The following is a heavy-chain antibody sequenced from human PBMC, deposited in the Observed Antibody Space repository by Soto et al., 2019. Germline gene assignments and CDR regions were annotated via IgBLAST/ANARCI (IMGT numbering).Heavy chain of an antibody. D-gene: IGHD3-3*01. CDR3: ARDSRKYYDFWSGLKTNWFDP. Sequence: GASVKVSCKASGYTFTSYGISWVRQAPGQGLEWMGWISAYNGNTNYAQKLQGRVTMTTDTSTSTAYMELRSLRSDDTAVYYCARDSRKYYDFWSGLKTNWFDPWGQGTLVTVSS. CDR2: ISAYNGNT. V-gene: IGHV1-18*01. J-gene: IGHJ5*02. CDR1: GYTFTSYG.